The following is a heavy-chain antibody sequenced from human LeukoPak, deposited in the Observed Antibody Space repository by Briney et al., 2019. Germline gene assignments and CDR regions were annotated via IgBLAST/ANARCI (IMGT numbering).Heavy chain of an antibody. J-gene: IGHJ4*02. CDR3: ATLLWFGELLAFDY. CDR1: GYTFIGYY. V-gene: IGHV1-2*02. Sequence: GASVKVSCKASGYTFIGYYMHWVRQVPGQGLEWMGWINPNSGGTNFAQKFQGRVTMTRDTSISTAYMELSRLRSDDTAVYYCATLLWFGELLAFDYWGQGTLVTVSS. CDR2: INPNSGGT. D-gene: IGHD3-10*01.